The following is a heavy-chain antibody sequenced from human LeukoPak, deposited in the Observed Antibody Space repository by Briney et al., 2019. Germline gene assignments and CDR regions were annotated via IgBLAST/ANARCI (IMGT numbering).Heavy chain of an antibody. Sequence: AGGSLRLSCAASEFTFSNVWMAWVRQAPGKGLEWIGRVKSKTDGGTTDYAAPVKGRFTISRDDSKNTLYLQMNSLKTEDTAVYYCTTYSSDSSGYYQFDYWGQGTLVTVSS. J-gene: IGHJ4*02. CDR2: VKSKTDGGTT. CDR1: EFTFSNVW. CDR3: TTYSSDSSGYYQFDY. V-gene: IGHV3-15*01. D-gene: IGHD3-22*01.